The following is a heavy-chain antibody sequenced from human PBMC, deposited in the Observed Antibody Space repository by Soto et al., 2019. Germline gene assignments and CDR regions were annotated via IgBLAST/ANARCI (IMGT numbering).Heavy chain of an antibody. J-gene: IGHJ4*02. V-gene: IGHV2-5*01. CDR2: IFWNDAK. CDR1: GFSFSTTGAG. Sequence: QIALKESGPTLVKPSQTLTLTCTFSGFSFSTTGAGVGWIRQPPGKALEWLALIFWNDAKRYSTSLRSRLTINKDTSKSQVVLTMTNVDRVDKGAYYCACRRGSSSSGENFDYWGQGTPVTVYS. D-gene: IGHD6-6*01. CDR3: ACRRGSSSSGENFDY.